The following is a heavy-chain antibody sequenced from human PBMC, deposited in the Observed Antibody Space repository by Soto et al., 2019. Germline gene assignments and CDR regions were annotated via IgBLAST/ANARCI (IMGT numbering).Heavy chain of an antibody. CDR2: ISAYNGNT. Sequence: ASVKVSCKASGYTFTSYGISWVRQAPGQGLEWMGWISAYNGNTNYAQKLQGRVTMTTDTSTSTAYMELRSLRSDDTAVYYCARDLVSQGYYDSWSGHPGYYYYYMDVWGKGTTVTVSS. CDR1: GYTFTSYG. D-gene: IGHD3-3*01. J-gene: IGHJ6*03. CDR3: ARDLVSQGYYDSWSGHPGYYYYYMDV. V-gene: IGHV1-18*01.